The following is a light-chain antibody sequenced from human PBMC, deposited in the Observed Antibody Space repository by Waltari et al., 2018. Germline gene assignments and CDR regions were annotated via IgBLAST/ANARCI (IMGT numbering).Light chain of an antibody. CDR2: KAS. J-gene: IGKJ3*01. CDR1: QSIGIW. Sequence: DIQMTQSPSTLSASVGDRVSITCRASQSIGIWLAWYQQKPGKAPKLLIYKASNLESGVPSRFSGSGSGKELALTISSLQPEDFATYFCQQYSSYPFTFGPGTKVDVK. CDR3: QQYSSYPFT. V-gene: IGKV1-5*03.